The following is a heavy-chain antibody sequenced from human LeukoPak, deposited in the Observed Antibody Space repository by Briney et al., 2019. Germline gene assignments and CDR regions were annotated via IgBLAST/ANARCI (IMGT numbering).Heavy chain of an antibody. Sequence: SETLSLTCTVSGGSVSFYYWSWIRQPPGKGLEWIGYIFYSGSTNYNPSLKSRVTISVDTSKNQFSLKVSSVTAADTAVYYCARDARGSSYMDVWGQGTTVTVSS. CDR2: IFYSGST. CDR1: GGSVSFYY. CDR3: ARDARGSSYMDV. V-gene: IGHV4-59*02. D-gene: IGHD3-10*01. J-gene: IGHJ6*02.